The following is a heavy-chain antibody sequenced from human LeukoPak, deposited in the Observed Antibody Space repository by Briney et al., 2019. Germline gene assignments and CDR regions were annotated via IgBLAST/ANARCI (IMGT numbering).Heavy chain of an antibody. CDR1: GGSFSGYY. Sequence: SSETLSLTCAVYGGSFSGYYWSWIRQPPGKGLEWIGEINHSGSTNYNPSLKSRVTISVDTSKNQFSLKLSSVTAADTAVYYCARPEDYYDSSGYLAWGQGTLVTVSS. CDR3: ARPEDYYDSSGYLA. CDR2: INHSGST. D-gene: IGHD3-22*01. J-gene: IGHJ5*02. V-gene: IGHV4-34*01.